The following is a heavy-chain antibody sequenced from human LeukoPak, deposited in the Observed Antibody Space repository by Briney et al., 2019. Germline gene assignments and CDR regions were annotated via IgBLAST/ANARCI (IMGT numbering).Heavy chain of an antibody. CDR3: ARDHNYAFDN. J-gene: IGHJ4*02. D-gene: IGHD1-1*01. Sequence: QAGVSLRLSCAASGFTFSDYSMNWVRQSPGKGLEWISYIGLSSGKTKYADSVKGRFTISGDNAKNSLYLQMNSLRVEDTAVYFCARDHNYAFDNWGQGILVTVSS. CDR1: GFTFSDYS. CDR2: IGLSSGKT. V-gene: IGHV3-48*04.